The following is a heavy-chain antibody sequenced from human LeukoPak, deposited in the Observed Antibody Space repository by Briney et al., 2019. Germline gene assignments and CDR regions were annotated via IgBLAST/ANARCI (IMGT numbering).Heavy chain of an antibody. V-gene: IGHV4-4*09. D-gene: IGHD3-22*01. J-gene: IGHJ6*03. CDR3: ARGGCDSSGYDYYYYYMDV. Sequence: SETLSLTCTVSGGSISSYYWSWIRQPPGKGLEWIGYIYTSGSTNYNPSLKSRVTISVDTSKNQFSLKLSSVTAADTAVYYCARGGCDSSGYDYYYYYMDVWGKGTTVTVSS. CDR2: IYTSGST. CDR1: GGSISSYY.